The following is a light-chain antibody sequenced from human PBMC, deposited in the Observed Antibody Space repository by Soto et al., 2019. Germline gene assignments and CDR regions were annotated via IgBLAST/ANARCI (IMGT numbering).Light chain of an antibody. V-gene: IGKV4-1*01. CDR1: QSVLYRSDNKDY. J-gene: IGKJ2*01. CDR2: WAS. Sequence: DIVMTQSPDSLAVSLGERATVNCKSSQSVLYRSDNKDYLAWYQQKPGQPPKLLIYWASARAAGGPDRFSGSGSGTDFTSTIRSLQAEDGAVYSCQQYYNSPYTFGQGTKLEIK. CDR3: QQYYNSPYT.